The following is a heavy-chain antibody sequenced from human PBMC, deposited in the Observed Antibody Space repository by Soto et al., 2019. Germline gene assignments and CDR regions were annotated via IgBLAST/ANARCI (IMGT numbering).Heavy chain of an antibody. CDR2: INSDGTST. CDR1: GFAFNSHW. Sequence: EVQLVESGGGLVQPGGSLRLSCAAYGFAFNSHWMHWVRQAPGKGLVWVSRINSDGTSTDYAESVKGRFTISRDNXXXXXXXXXXXXXXXXXXXXXXXXXXXASFRYTVAYWGQGTLVTVSS. CDR3: XXXXXASFRYTVAY. V-gene: IGHV3-74*01. D-gene: IGHD3-16*02. J-gene: IGHJ4*02.